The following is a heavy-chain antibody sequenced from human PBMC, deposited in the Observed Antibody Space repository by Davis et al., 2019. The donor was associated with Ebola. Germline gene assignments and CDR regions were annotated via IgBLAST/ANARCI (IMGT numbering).Heavy chain of an antibody. D-gene: IGHD4-17*01. Sequence: MPSETLSLTCTVSGYSISTGYFWGWIRQPPGKGLEWIGSIYHSGRTYYNPSLKSRVTISVDTSKNQFSLKLSSVTVAETAVYYCARHTDKGFDPWGQGTLVTVSA. CDR2: IYHSGRT. V-gene: IGHV4-38-2*02. CDR1: GYSISTGYF. J-gene: IGHJ5*02. CDR3: ARHTDKGFDP.